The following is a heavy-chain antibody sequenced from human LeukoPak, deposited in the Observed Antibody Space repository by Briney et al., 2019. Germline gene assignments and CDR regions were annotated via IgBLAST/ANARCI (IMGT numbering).Heavy chain of an antibody. CDR1: GYSFTGHW. D-gene: IGHD3-10*01. Sequence: GESLKISCEAFGYSFTGHWIGWVRQMPGRGLEFMGTIYPGDSETRYSPSFEGRVTISVDKSINTAYLQWSGLKASDTAMYYCARYGKSGTYSHGFDVWGQGTMVIVSS. V-gene: IGHV5-51*01. CDR3: ARYGKSGTYSHGFDV. J-gene: IGHJ3*01. CDR2: IYPGDSET.